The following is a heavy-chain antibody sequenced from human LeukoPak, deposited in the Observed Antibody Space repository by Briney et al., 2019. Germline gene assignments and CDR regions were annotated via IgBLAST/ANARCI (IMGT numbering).Heavy chain of an antibody. J-gene: IGHJ4*02. V-gene: IGHV3-74*01. CDR2: IDSAGGRI. CDR3: VADRGNWSGGDF. CDR1: TFAFGGYW. D-gene: IGHD3-10*01. Sequence: QPGGSLRLSCAGSTFAFGGYWIHWVRQLPGKGLAWVSRIDSAGGRIQWADSVKGRFTISRDNAKNTVYLQMNSLRPEDSAVYYCVADRGNWSGGDFWGRETLVIVSS.